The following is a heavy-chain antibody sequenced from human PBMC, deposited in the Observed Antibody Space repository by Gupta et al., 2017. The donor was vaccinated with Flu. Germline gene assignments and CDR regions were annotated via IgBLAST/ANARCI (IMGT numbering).Heavy chain of an antibody. Sequence: DVQLVPYGAEVQQPGESLRISCKGSGYSFTSYWISCVRKLPGNGLEWMGRIDPSYSYTIYSPSFQGHDTISADKSISTAYLQWRSLKASDTAMYYCASLLLHFGDCSGGSCYDYDYWGQGTLVTVSS. V-gene: IGHV5-10-1*01. CDR2: IDPSYSYT. CDR3: ASLLLHFGDCSGGSCYDYDY. CDR1: GYSFTSYW. J-gene: IGHJ4*02. D-gene: IGHD2-15*01.